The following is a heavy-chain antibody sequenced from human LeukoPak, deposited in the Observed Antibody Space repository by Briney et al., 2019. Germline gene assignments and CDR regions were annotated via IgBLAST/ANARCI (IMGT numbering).Heavy chain of an antibody. CDR3: ARDRGPTVYYMDV. V-gene: IGHV3-43D*03. D-gene: IGHD4-17*01. CDR1: GFSFSTYG. Sequence: QSGGSLRLSCAASGFSFSTYGMHWVRQAPGKGLEWVSLINWDGGFIYYADSVKGRFTISRDNSKNSLYLQMNSLRAEDTALYYCARDRGPTVYYMDVWGKGTTVTVSS. CDR2: INWDGGFI. J-gene: IGHJ6*03.